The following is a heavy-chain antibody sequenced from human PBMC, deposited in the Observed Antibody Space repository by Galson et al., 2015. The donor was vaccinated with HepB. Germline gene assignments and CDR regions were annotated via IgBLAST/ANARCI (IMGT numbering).Heavy chain of an antibody. CDR1: GYTFTGYY. V-gene: IGHV1-2*04. Sequence: SVKVSCKASGYTFTGYYMHWVRQAPGQGLEWMGWINPNSGGTNYAQKFQGWVTMTRDTSISTAYMELSRLRSDDTAVYYCARDQEVGATNYYYGMDVWGQGTTVTVSS. D-gene: IGHD1-26*01. CDR3: ARDQEVGATNYYYGMDV. CDR2: INPNSGGT. J-gene: IGHJ6*02.